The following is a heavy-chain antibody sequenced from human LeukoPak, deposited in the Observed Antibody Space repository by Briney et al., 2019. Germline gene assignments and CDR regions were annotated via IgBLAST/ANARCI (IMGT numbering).Heavy chain of an antibody. D-gene: IGHD3-22*01. CDR3: ARHLSSVPNYYDSIGYYQHPPFDY. V-gene: IGHV3-21*01. CDR2: ISSSSSYI. J-gene: IGHJ4*02. Sequence: GGSLRLSCAASGFTFSSYSMNWVRQAPGKGLEGVSSISSSSSYIYYADSVKGGFTISRDKAKNTLYMQMKSLRDEERAGYYCARHLSSVPNYYDSIGYYQHPPFDYWGQGTLVTVSS. CDR1: GFTFSSYS.